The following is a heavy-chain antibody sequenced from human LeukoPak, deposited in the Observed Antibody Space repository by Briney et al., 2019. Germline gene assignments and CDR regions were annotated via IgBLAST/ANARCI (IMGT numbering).Heavy chain of an antibody. CDR2: IYYSGST. V-gene: IGHV4-59*12. D-gene: IGHD3-22*01. CDR1: GGSISSYY. Sequence: SETLSLTCTVSGGSISSYYWSWIRQPPGKGLEWIGYIYYSGSTNYNPSLKSRVTISVDTSKNQFSLKLSSVTAADTAVYYCARRRPANYYDSSVSFDYWGQGTLVTVSS. CDR3: ARRRPANYYDSSVSFDY. J-gene: IGHJ4*02.